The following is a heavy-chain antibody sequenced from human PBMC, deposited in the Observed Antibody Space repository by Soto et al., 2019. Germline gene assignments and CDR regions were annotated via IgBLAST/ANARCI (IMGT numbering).Heavy chain of an antibody. D-gene: IGHD3-22*01. V-gene: IGHV3-30*18. J-gene: IGHJ4*02. CDR2: ISYDGSDK. CDR3: AKADRRDSSGYPDY. Sequence: GGSLRLSCAASGFTFNNYGMHWVRQAPGKGLEWVAVISYDGSDKYYADSVKGRFTISRDNSKNTLYLQMNSLGGEDTAVYYCAKADRRDSSGYPDYWGQGMLVTVSS. CDR1: GFTFNNYG.